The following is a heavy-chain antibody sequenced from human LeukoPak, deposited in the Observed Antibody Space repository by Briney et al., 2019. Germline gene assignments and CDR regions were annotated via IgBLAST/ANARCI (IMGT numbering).Heavy chain of an antibody. CDR2: MYSGGNT. CDR1: GFTFSSYA. D-gene: IGHD7-27*01. V-gene: IGHV3-53*01. Sequence: GGSLRLSCAASGFTFSSYAMSWVRQAPGKGLEWVSVMYSGGNTYYADSVKGRFTISRDKSKNTLYLQMNSLRAEDTAVYYCARAGTGEGALDIWGRGTLVTVSS. CDR3: ARAGTGEGALDI. J-gene: IGHJ3*02.